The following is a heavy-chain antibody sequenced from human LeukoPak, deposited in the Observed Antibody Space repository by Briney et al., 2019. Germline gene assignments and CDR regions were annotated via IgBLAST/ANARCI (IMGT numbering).Heavy chain of an antibody. CDR2: ISSSGSTI. CDR1: GFTFSSYE. CDR3: AILDIVVVPAAIPVNWFDP. Sequence: QPGGSLRLSCAASGFTFSSYEMNWVRRAPGKGLEWVSYISSSGSTIYYADSVKGRFTISRDNAKNSLYLQMNSLRAEDTAVYYCAILDIVVVPAAIPVNWFDPWGQGTLVTVSS. J-gene: IGHJ5*02. V-gene: IGHV3-48*03. D-gene: IGHD2-2*02.